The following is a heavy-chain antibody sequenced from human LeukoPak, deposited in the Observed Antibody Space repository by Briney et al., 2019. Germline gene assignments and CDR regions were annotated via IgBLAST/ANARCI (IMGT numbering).Heavy chain of an antibody. D-gene: IGHD6-19*01. CDR3: AKGPLIEVAGTTWDY. CDR1: GFTFSSYS. Sequence: PGGSLRLSCAASGFTFSSYSMNWVRQAPGKGLEWVSAISGSGGNTYYADSVKGRFTISRDNSKDTLYLQMNSLRAEDRAIYYCAKGPLIEVAGTTWDYWGQGTLVAVSS. J-gene: IGHJ4*02. V-gene: IGHV3-23*01. CDR2: ISGSGGNT.